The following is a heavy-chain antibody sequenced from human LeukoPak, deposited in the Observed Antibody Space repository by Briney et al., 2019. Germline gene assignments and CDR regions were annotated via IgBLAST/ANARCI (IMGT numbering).Heavy chain of an antibody. J-gene: IGHJ6*02. Sequence: SVEVSCKASGGTFSSYAISWVRQAPGQGLEWMGGIIPIFGTANYAQKFQGRVTITADESTSTAYMELSSLRSEDTAVYYCARDRRYYYDSSGYSTIYGMDVWGQGTTVTVSS. CDR2: IIPIFGTA. CDR3: ARDRRYYYDSSGYSTIYGMDV. V-gene: IGHV1-69*13. CDR1: GGTFSSYA. D-gene: IGHD3-22*01.